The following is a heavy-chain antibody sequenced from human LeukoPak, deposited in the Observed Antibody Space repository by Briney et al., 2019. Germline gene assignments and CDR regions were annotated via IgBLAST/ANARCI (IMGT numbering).Heavy chain of an antibody. CDR3: AKDLDGVVVTAIFDY. J-gene: IGHJ4*02. Sequence: GGSLILSCAASGFTFSSYAMHWVRQAPGKGLEWVAVISYDGSNKYYADSVKGRFTISRDNSKNTLYLQMNSLRAEDTAVYYCAKDLDGVVVTAIFDYWGQGTLVTVSS. CDR1: GFTFSSYA. V-gene: IGHV3-30-3*01. D-gene: IGHD2-21*02. CDR2: ISYDGSNK.